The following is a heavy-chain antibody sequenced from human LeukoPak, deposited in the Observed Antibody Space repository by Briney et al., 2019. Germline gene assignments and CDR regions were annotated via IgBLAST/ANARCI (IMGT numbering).Heavy chain of an antibody. D-gene: IGHD6-13*01. Sequence: GASVKVSRQAFGYTFPSNYMHWVRQAPGQGPKWMGWISAYNGNTNYAQKLQDRVTMTTDTYTRTAYIEPKSLRSDDTAVYFCARGGGKAAVTYFDYWGQGTLVTVSS. J-gene: IGHJ4*02. V-gene: IGHV1-18*04. CDR2: ISAYNGNT. CDR1: GYTFPSNY. CDR3: ARGGGKAAVTYFDY.